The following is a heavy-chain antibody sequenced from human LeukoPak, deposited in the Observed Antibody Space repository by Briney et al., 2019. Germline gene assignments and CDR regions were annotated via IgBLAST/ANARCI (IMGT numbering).Heavy chain of an antibody. CDR2: IYTSGST. J-gene: IGHJ3*02. CDR1: GGSISSYY. Sequence: SETLSLTCTVSGGSISSYYWSWIRQPAGKELEWIGRIYTSGSTNYNPSLKSRVTMSVDTSKNQFSLKLSSVTAADTAVYYCARESTVERTFDIWGQGTMVTVSS. CDR3: ARESTVERTFDI. D-gene: IGHD4-23*01. V-gene: IGHV4-4*07.